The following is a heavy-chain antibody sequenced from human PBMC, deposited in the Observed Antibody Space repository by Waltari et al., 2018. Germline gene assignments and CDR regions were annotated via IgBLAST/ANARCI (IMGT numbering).Heavy chain of an antibody. Sequence: QVQLQESGPGLVKPSGTLSLTCAVSGGSISSSNWWSWVSQPPGKGLEWIGEIYHSGSTNYNPSLKSRVTISVDKSKNQFSLKLSSVTAADTAVYYCARDSKGGIQLWLGFFDYWGQGTLVTVSS. J-gene: IGHJ4*02. CDR3: ARDSKGGIQLWLGFFDY. CDR2: IYHSGST. V-gene: IGHV4-4*02. CDR1: GGSISSSNW. D-gene: IGHD5-18*01.